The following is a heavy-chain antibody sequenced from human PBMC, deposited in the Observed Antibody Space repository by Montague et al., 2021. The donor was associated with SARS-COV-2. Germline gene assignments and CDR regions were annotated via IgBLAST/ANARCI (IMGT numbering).Heavy chain of an antibody. CDR3: ARDYGDYSYYYGLDV. J-gene: IGHJ6*04. D-gene: IGHD4-17*01. V-gene: IGHV4-61*02. Sequence: TLSLTCTVSGGSIRSGSYYWSWIRQPAGKGLEWIGRIYSSGSTNYNPSLKSRVTMSVDTSKNQFSLKVSSVTAADTAVYYCARDYGDYSYYYGLDVWGKGTTVTGSS. CDR2: IYSSGST. CDR1: GGSIRSGSYY.